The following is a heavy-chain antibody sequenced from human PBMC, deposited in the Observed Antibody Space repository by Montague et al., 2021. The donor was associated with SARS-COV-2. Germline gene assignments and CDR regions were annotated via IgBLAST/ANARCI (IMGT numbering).Heavy chain of an antibody. D-gene: IGHD3-3*01. CDR2: IYYSGST. Sequence: TLSLTCTVSGGSIISGGYYWSWIRQHPGKGLEWIGYIYYSGSTYYNPSLKSRVTISVDTSKNQFSLKLSSVTAADTAVYYCARPETIFGVVITSFDYWGQGTLVTVSS. CDR3: ARPETIFGVVITSFDY. J-gene: IGHJ4*02. CDR1: GGSIISGGYY. V-gene: IGHV4-31*03.